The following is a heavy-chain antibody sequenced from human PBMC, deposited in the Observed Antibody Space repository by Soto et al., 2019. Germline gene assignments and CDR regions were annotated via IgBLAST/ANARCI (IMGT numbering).Heavy chain of an antibody. Sequence: QVQLQESGPGLVKPSETLSLTCTVSGGSISIYYCSWIRQSPGKGLEWIGYMYYSGSTNYNPSLESRVTIAIDTSRNQFSLKLSSVTAADTAVYYCARGTFGVVKDWGQGTLVTVSS. CDR2: MYYSGST. D-gene: IGHD3-3*01. CDR3: ARGTFGVVKD. V-gene: IGHV4-59*01. CDR1: GGSISIYY. J-gene: IGHJ4*02.